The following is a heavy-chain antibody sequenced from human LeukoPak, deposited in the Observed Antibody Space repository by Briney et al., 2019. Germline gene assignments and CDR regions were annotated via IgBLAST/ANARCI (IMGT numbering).Heavy chain of an antibody. CDR3: APRGIVGDPLDY. J-gene: IGHJ4*02. V-gene: IGHV3-7*03. Sequence: PWGSLRLSCAASGFTFSSYWMSWVRQAPGKGLEWVANIKQDGSEKYYVDSVKGRFTISKDNAKNSLYLQMNSLRAEDTAVYYCAPRGIVGDPLDYWGQGTLVTVSS. D-gene: IGHD1-26*01. CDR2: IKQDGSEK. CDR1: GFTFSSYW.